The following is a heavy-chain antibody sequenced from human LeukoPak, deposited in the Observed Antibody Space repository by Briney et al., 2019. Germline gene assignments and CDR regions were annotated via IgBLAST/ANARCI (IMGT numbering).Heavy chain of an antibody. CDR3: AREGELPTRPFDY. D-gene: IGHD1-26*01. Sequence: WASVKVSCKASGYIFSTSTMHWVRQAPGQRLEWMGWINAGNGDTNYSQKLQGRVTITRDTSASTVYMELSGLRSEDTAVYYCAREGELPTRPFDYWGQGTLVTVSS. CDR1: GYIFSTST. J-gene: IGHJ4*02. V-gene: IGHV1-3*01. CDR2: INAGNGDT.